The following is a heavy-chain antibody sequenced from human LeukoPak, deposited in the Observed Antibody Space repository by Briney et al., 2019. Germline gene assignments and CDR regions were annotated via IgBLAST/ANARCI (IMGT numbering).Heavy chain of an antibody. V-gene: IGHV4-59*01. D-gene: IGHD3-3*01. CDR1: GGSISSYY. CDR2: IYYSGST. Sequence: NPSETLSLTCTVSGGSISSYYWSWIRQPPGKGLEWIGYIYYSGSTNYNPSLKSRVTISVDTSKNQFSLKLSSVTAADTAVYYCARAPHWYDFTFDPWGQGTLVTVSS. J-gene: IGHJ5*02. CDR3: ARAPHWYDFTFDP.